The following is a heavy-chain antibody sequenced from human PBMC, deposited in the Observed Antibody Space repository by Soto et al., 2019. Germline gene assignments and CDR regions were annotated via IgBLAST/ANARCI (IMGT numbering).Heavy chain of an antibody. CDR1: RLAFTCRC. D-gene: IGHD6-19*01. CDR3: ARLLSGWYYFDY. Sequence: GVPVEPSSKDSRLAFTCRCRCSARQAPGQRLERMGWISAYNGNTNYAQKLQGRVTMTTDTSTSTAYMELRSLRSDDTAVYYCARLLSGWYYFDYWGQGTLVTVSS. CDR2: ISAYNGNT. J-gene: IGHJ4*02. V-gene: IGHV1-18*01.